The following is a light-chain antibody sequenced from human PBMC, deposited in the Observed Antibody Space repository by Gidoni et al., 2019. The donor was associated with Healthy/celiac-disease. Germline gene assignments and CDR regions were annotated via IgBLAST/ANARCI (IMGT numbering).Light chain of an antibody. Sequence: DIQMTQSPSSLSASVGDRVTITCRASQSISNYLNWYQQKPGKAPKLLIYAASSLQSGVPSRFSGSGSGTDFTLTISSLQPEDFATYYCQQSYSTLQYTFXXXTKLEIK. CDR1: QSISNY. CDR2: AAS. CDR3: QQSYSTLQYT. J-gene: IGKJ2*01. V-gene: IGKV1-39*01.